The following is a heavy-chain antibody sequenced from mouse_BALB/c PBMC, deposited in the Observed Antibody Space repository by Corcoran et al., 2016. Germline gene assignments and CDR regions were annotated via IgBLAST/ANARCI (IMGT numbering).Heavy chain of an antibody. Sequence: EVQLQQSGPELVKPGASMKISCKASGYSFTGYTMNWVKQSHGKNLEWIGLINPYNGGTSYNQKFKGKATLTVDKSSSTAYMELLSLTSEDSAVYYCARSILFSDYYGYYFDYWGQGTTLTVSS. CDR1: GYSFTGYT. J-gene: IGHJ2*01. CDR2: INPYNGGT. D-gene: IGHD1-2*01. V-gene: IGHV1-18*01. CDR3: ARSILFSDYYGYYFDY.